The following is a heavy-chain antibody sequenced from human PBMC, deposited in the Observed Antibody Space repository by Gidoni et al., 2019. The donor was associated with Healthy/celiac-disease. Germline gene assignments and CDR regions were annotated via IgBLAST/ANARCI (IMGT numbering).Heavy chain of an antibody. CDR1: GYTFTTYG. CDR2: ISAYNGNT. Sequence: QVQLVQSGAEVKKPGASVKVSCKASGYTFTTYGTSWVRQAPGQGLEWMGWISAYNGNTNYAQKLQGRVTMTTDTSTSTAYMELRSLRSDDTAVYYCAREAYYYDSSGYSSPLDYWGQGTLVTVSS. CDR3: AREAYYYDSSGYSSPLDY. V-gene: IGHV1-18*04. D-gene: IGHD3-22*01. J-gene: IGHJ4*02.